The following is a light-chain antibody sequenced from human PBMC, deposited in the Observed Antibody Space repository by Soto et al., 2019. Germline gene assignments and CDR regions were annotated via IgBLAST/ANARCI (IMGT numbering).Light chain of an antibody. CDR3: QQRHHWLRT. J-gene: IGKJ2*01. CDR2: DAS. Sequence: EIVLTQSPATLSLSPGERATLSCRASESVSYYLAWYQQKPGQAPRLLIYDASTGAAGIPARFSGSGSETDFTLTISSLEHDDFAVYYCQQRHHWLRTFGQGTKLE. V-gene: IGKV3-11*01. CDR1: ESVSYY.